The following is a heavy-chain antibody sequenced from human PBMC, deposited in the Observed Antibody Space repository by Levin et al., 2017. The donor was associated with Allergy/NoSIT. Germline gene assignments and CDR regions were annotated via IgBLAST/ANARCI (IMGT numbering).Heavy chain of an antibody. Sequence: ASVKVSCKASGHSFIGYYMHWVRQAPGQGPEWMGWINLYNGDANYAQRFQDRVTMSSDTSISAAFMEVSRLTSDDTAVYYCASQFFGPSTGAFDIWGQGTRVTVSS. D-gene: IGHD3-3*01. CDR1: GHSFIGYY. J-gene: IGHJ3*02. CDR3: ASQFFGPSTGAFDI. CDR2: INLYNGDA. V-gene: IGHV1-2*02.